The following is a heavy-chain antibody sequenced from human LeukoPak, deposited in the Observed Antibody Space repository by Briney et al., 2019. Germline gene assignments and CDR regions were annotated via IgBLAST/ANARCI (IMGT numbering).Heavy chain of an antibody. CDR3: AREPVSRFDY. Sequence: GGSLRLSCAASGFTFSSYAMHWVRQAPGKGLEGVAVISYDGSNKYYAGSVKGRFTISRDNSNKKLYLQINNLRAEDTAVHYCAREPVSRFDYWGQGNLVTVSS. J-gene: IGHJ4*02. CDR2: ISYDGSNK. V-gene: IGHV3-30-3*01. CDR1: GFTFSSYA. D-gene: IGHD3-16*01.